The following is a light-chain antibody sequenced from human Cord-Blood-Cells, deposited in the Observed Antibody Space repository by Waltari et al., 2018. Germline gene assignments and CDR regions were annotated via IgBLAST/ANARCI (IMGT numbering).Light chain of an antibody. Sequence: DIVMTQSPLSLPVTPGEPASISCRSSQSLLHSNGYNYLDWYLQKPGQSPQLLIYLGSNRASGVPNRFSGSVSGTDFTLKISRVEAEDVGVYYCMQALQTPYTLDQGTKLEIK. CDR3: MQALQTPYT. CDR1: QSLLHSNGYNY. CDR2: LGS. V-gene: IGKV2-28*01. J-gene: IGKJ2*01.